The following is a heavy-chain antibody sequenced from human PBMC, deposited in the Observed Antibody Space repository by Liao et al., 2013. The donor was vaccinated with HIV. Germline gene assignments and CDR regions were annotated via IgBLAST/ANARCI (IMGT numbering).Heavy chain of an antibody. J-gene: IGHJ3*01. CDR1: GDSISSGDYY. CDR2: IYYSGAT. V-gene: IGHV4-30-4*08. CDR3: ARDRGSGWYDAFDF. Sequence: QVQLQESGPGLVKPSQTLSLTCTVSGDSISSGDYYWSWIRQPPGKGLEWIGYIYYSGATYYNPSLKSRVTILVDTSKNQFSLRLNSVTAADTAVYYCARDRGSGWYDAFDFWGQGTMVTVSS. D-gene: IGHD6-19*01.